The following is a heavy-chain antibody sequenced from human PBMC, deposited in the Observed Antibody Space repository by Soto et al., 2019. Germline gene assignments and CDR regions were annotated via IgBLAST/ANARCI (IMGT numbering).Heavy chain of an antibody. CDR3: ARVPGP. D-gene: IGHD7-27*01. CDR1: GGSISSGGYS. J-gene: IGHJ5*02. CDR2: IYHSGST. V-gene: IGHV4-30-2*01. Sequence: SETLSLTCAVSGGSISSGGYSWSWIRQPPGKGLEWIGYIYHSGSTYYNPSLKSRVTISVDRSKNQFPLKLSSVTAADTAVYYCARVPGPWGQGALVTVSS.